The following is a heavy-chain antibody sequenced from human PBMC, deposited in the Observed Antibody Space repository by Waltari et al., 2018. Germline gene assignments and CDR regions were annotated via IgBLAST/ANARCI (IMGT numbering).Heavy chain of an antibody. V-gene: IGHV1-69*01. D-gene: IGHD3-22*01. CDR3: ARDGPSYDSSGYYQPSLDY. CDR2: ITPIFGTA. J-gene: IGHJ4*02. CDR1: GGTFSSYP. Sequence: QGQLVPSGAEVQKPGSSGKVSCKASGGTFSSYPISWVPQAPGQGLEWMGGITPIFGTANYAQKCQGRVTITADESTSTAYMELSSLRSEDTAVYYCARDGPSYDSSGYYQPSLDYWGQGTLVTVSS.